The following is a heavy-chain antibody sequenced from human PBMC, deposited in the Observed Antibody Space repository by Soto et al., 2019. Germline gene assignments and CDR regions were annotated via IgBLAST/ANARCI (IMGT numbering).Heavy chain of an antibody. D-gene: IGHD3-3*01. CDR3: ARVRITIFRMVIIGYYYYGMDV. CDR2: ISAYNGNT. V-gene: IGHV1-18*01. CDR1: GYTFTSYG. Sequence: QVQLVQSGAEVKKPGASVKVSCKASGYTFTSYGVSWVRQAPGQGLEWMGWISAYNGNTNYAQKLQGRVTMTTETSTSTAYMEMRSLMTDDSAVYYCARVRITIFRMVIIGYYYYGMDVWGQGITVTVSS. J-gene: IGHJ6*02.